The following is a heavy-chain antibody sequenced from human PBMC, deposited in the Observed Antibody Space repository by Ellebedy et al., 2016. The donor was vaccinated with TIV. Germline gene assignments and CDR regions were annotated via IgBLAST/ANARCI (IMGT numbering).Heavy chain of an antibody. Sequence: GGSLRLXXAASGFTFSNYAMSWVRQAPGKGLEWVSAITGIGTSTYYADSVKGRFTISRDNSKNTLSLQMNSLRADDTAIYYCAKPMGPGGRFDAFDIWGQGTLVTVSS. J-gene: IGHJ3*02. D-gene: IGHD3-16*01. CDR3: AKPMGPGGRFDAFDI. CDR1: GFTFSNYA. V-gene: IGHV3-23*01. CDR2: ITGIGTST.